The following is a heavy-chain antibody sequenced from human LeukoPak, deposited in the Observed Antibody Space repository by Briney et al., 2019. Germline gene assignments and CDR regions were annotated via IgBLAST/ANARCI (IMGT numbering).Heavy chain of an antibody. V-gene: IGHV3-48*03. CDR3: TELGITMNGGV. Sequence: GGSLRLSCAASGFTFSSYEMNWVRQAPGKGLEWVSYISSSGSTIYYADSVKGRFTISRDNAKNSLYLQMNSLRAEDTAVYYCTELGITMNGGVWGKGTTVTISS. D-gene: IGHD3-10*02. CDR2: ISSSGSTI. CDR1: GFTFSSYE. J-gene: IGHJ6*04.